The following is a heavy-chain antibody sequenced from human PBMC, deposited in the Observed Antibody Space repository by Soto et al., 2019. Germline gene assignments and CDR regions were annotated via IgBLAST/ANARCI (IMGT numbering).Heavy chain of an antibody. CDR3: ARILTIRTTRGSYFDY. CDR1: GFTFSSYT. D-gene: IGHD1-1*01. V-gene: IGHV3-21*01. Sequence: GGSLRLSCAASGFTFSSYTMNWVRQAPGKGLEWVSSISSSSSYIYYADSVKGRFTISRDNAKNSLYLQMNGLRAQDTAVYYCARILTIRTTRGSYFDYWGQGTLVTVSS. CDR2: ISSSSSYI. J-gene: IGHJ4*02.